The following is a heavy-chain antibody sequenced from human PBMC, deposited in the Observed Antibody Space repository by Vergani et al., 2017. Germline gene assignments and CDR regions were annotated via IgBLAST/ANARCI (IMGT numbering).Heavy chain of an antibody. J-gene: IGHJ4*02. D-gene: IGHD6-13*01. CDR2: IRQDGGEE. CDR1: GFLFSTYW. CDR3: ARVGYSNSWSLDY. V-gene: IGHV3-7*01. Sequence: EVQLVESGGGLVRPGGSLRLSCEASGFLFSTYWMNWVRQAPGKGLEWVANIRQDGGEEYCVDSVKGRFTISRDNAKNSLYLQMNNLRVEDTAVYYCARVGYSNSWSLDYWGQGTLVTVSS.